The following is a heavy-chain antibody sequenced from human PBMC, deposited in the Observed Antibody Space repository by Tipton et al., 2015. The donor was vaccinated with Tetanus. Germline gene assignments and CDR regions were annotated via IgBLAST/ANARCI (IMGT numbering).Heavy chain of an antibody. CDR2: IWNDGRYK. CDR3: ARVGISQNAYSYVYHGLDV. J-gene: IGHJ6*02. V-gene: IGHV3-33*01. CDR1: GFTFSTNA. D-gene: IGHD5-18*01. Sequence: SGFTFSTNAMHWVRQAPGKGLERVAAIWNDGRYKYYADSVKGRFTVSRDNSKNTLYLEMNSLRAEDTAVYYCARVGISQNAYSYVYHGLDVWGPGTTVTVSS.